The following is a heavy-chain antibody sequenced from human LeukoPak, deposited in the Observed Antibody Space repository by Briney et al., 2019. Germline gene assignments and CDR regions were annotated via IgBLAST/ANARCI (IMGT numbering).Heavy chain of an antibody. D-gene: IGHD3-22*01. CDR2: ISASGDIT. CDR1: GFTFSSYA. Sequence: GGSLRLSCAASGFTFSSYAMSWVRQAPGKGLEWVSGISASGDITYYVDSVKGRFTISRDNAKNSLYLQMNSLRAEDTAVYYCARGRMDYYDSSGYYWGQGTLVTVSS. CDR3: ARGRMDYYDSSGYY. J-gene: IGHJ4*02. V-gene: IGHV3-23*01.